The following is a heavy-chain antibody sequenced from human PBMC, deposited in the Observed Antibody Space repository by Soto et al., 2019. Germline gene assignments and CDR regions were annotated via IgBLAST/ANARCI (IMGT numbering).Heavy chain of an antibody. Sequence: QVQLQESGPGLVKPSETLSLTCTVSGGSISSYYWSWIRQPPGKGLEWIGYIYYSGSTNYNPSLKSRVTISVDTSKNQFALKLSSVTAADTAVYYCARVRQQLVQGVYAFDIWGQGTMVTVSS. CDR3: ARVRQQLVQGVYAFDI. D-gene: IGHD6-13*01. CDR1: GGSISSYY. V-gene: IGHV4-59*01. J-gene: IGHJ3*02. CDR2: IYYSGST.